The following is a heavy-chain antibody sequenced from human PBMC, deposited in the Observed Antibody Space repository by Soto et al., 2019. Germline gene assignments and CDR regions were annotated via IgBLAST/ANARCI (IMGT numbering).Heavy chain of an antibody. D-gene: IGHD3-10*01. J-gene: IGHJ3*02. V-gene: IGHV3-15*01. CDR3: TTGLYGSGSYYNGPFTSDAFDI. Sequence: GGSLRLSCAASGFTFSNAWMSWVRQAPGKGLEWVGRIKSKTDGGTTDYAAPVKGRFTISRDDSKNTLYLQMNSLKTEDTAVYYCTTGLYGSGSYYNGPFTSDAFDIWGQGTMVTVSS. CDR2: IKSKTDGGTT. CDR1: GFTFSNAW.